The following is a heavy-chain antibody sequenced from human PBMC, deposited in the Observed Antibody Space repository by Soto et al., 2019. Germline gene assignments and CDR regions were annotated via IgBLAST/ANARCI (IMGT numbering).Heavy chain of an antibody. V-gene: IGHV4-61*08. Sequence: QVLLQGSGPGLVKPSETLSLTCTVSGGSVTSGDYYWSWIRQPPGKALEWIGYVSYTGTTSYNPSLKSRVTISEDTSKNEFSMKLTAVTAADTALYYCASGVSSIPGRRYAFDIWGQGSMVTVSS. D-gene: IGHD6-6*01. J-gene: IGHJ3*02. CDR1: GGSVTSGDYY. CDR3: ASGVSSIPGRRYAFDI. CDR2: VSYTGTT.